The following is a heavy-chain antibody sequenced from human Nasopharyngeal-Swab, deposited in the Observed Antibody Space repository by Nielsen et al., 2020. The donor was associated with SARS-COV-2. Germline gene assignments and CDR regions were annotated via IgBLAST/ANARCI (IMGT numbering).Heavy chain of an antibody. J-gene: IGHJ4*02. CDR3: ARDLEGAEASDY. V-gene: IGHV1-69*13. CDR2: ILPIVGTP. Sequence: SVKVSCKVSGGPFSTNAISWVRQAPGQGLEWMGGILPIVGTPNYSQKFQGRVTITADELTRTAYMELSILTSEDTAVYYCARDLEGAEASDYWGQGTLVIVSS. D-gene: IGHD1-1*01. CDR1: GGPFSTNA.